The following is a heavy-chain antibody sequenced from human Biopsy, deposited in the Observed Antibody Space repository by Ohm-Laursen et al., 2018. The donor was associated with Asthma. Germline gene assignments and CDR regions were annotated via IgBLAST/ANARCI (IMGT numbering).Heavy chain of an antibody. CDR2: FNPGNGNA. Sequence: ASSVKVSCKASGYSFATNAMHWVRQAPGQRPEWMGWFNPGNGNAKVSEKFQGRVSITRDTSATTAYLEVSSLTSEDTAVYYCARSAETYSGFDSNYYGMDVWGQGTRVTVSS. V-gene: IGHV1-3*01. CDR3: ARSAETYSGFDSNYYGMDV. CDR1: GYSFATNA. D-gene: IGHD5-12*01. J-gene: IGHJ6*02.